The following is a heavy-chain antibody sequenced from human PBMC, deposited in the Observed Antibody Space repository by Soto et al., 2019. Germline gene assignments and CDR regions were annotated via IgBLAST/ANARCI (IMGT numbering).Heavy chain of an antibody. CDR2: ISGSGGST. J-gene: IGHJ3*02. D-gene: IGHD2-2*01. V-gene: IGHV3-23*01. Sequence: AGGALRLPRAASGFTFSSYSMSWGRQAPGKGLEWVSAISGSGGSTYYADSVKGRFTISRDNSKNTLYLQMNSLRAEDTAVYYCAKRMGYCSSFVRDFCAFDIWGQGTMVPVSS. CDR1: GFTFSSYS. CDR3: AKRMGYCSSFVRDFCAFDI.